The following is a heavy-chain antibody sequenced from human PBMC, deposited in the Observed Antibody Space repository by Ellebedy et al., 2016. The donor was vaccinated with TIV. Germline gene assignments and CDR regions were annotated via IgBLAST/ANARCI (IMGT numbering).Heavy chain of an antibody. D-gene: IGHD2-15*01. Sequence: AASVKVSCKASGYTFSNYGILWVRQAPGQGLEWMGWITAYNGNTKYAKKLQGRVTMTTDTSTRTAYMELRSLRSEDTAEYYCARYRLGEGSCYEFFDYWGQGTLVTVSS. V-gene: IGHV1-18*04. J-gene: IGHJ4*02. CDR1: GYTFSNYG. CDR3: ARYRLGEGSCYEFFDY. CDR2: ITAYNGNT.